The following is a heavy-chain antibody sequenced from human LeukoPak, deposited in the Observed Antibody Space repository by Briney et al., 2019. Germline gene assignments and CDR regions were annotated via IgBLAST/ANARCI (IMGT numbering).Heavy chain of an antibody. V-gene: IGHV4-4*07. J-gene: IGHJ4*02. D-gene: IGHD5-24*01. CDR3: ARGSREMATIFDQ. Sequence: SETLSLTCTVSGGSISNYYWTWIRQPAGKGLEWIGRMYTNGKSDYSPSLKSRVTMSVDMSKNQVSLKLSSVTAADTAVYYCARGSREMATIFDQWGQGTLVIVSS. CDR1: GGSISNYY. CDR2: MYTNGKS.